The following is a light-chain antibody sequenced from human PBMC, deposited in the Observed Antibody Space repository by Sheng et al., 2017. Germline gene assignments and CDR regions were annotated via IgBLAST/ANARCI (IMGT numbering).Light chain of an antibody. CDR1: QSISSY. CDR2: DAS. J-gene: IGKJ5*01. Sequence: DIQMTQSPSSLSASVGDRVTITCRASQSISSYLNWYQQKPGKAPKLLIYDASNLETGVPSRFSGSGSGTEFTLTISSLQPEDFATYYCLQHNSYPFTFGQGTRLEIK. V-gene: IGKV1-17*01. CDR3: LQHNSYPFT.